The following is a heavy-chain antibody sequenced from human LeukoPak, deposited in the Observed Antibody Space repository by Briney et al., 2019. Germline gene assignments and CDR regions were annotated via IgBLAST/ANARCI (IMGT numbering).Heavy chain of an antibody. Sequence: GGSLRLSCVGSGFTFSSNWMSWVRQAPGKGLEWVANIQQDGSNKNYVGSVKGRFTISRDNAKNSLYLEMNSLRAEDTAIYYCARVARQLTGYWGQGTLVTVSS. J-gene: IGHJ4*02. V-gene: IGHV3-7*01. D-gene: IGHD3-9*01. CDR3: ARVARQLTGY. CDR1: GFTFSSNW. CDR2: IQQDGSNK.